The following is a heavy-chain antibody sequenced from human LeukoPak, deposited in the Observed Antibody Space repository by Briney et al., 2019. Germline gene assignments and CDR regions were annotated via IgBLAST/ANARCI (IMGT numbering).Heavy chain of an antibody. CDR2: IWHDGSHK. Sequence: GGSLRLSCAASGFTFSSYCMHWVRQAPGKGLEWVAVIWHDGSHKYYADSVKGRFTISRDSSKNTLYLQMNSLRAEDTAVYYCARDGGVGDGYNYFDNWGQGTLVTVSS. V-gene: IGHV3-33*01. J-gene: IGHJ4*02. CDR1: GFTFSSYC. CDR3: ARDGGVGDGYNYFDN. D-gene: IGHD5-24*01.